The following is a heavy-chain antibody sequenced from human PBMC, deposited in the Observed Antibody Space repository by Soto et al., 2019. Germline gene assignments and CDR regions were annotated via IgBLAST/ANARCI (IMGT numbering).Heavy chain of an antibody. V-gene: IGHV4-4*07. CDR3: ARDPDYYDSSGPRDY. J-gene: IGHJ4*02. CDR1: GGSISSYY. Sequence: LSLTCTVSGGSISSYYWSWIRQPAGKGLEWIGRIYTSGSTNYNPSLKSRVTMSVDTSKNQFSLKLSSVTAADTAVYYCARDPDYYDSSGPRDYWGQGTLVTVSS. D-gene: IGHD3-22*01. CDR2: IYTSGST.